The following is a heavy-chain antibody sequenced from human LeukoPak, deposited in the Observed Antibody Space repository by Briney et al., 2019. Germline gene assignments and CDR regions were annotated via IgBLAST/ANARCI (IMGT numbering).Heavy chain of an antibody. V-gene: IGHV3-64*02. D-gene: IGHD5-24*01. Sequence: GGSLRLSCAASGFTFSTSAMHWVRQAPGKGLEYVSAISSSGGSIYYADSVKGRFTISRDNSKNTLYLQMGSLRAEDMAVYYCARRRDGYDYWGQGTLVTVSS. J-gene: IGHJ4*02. CDR2: ISSSGGSI. CDR1: GFTFSTSA. CDR3: ARRRDGYDY.